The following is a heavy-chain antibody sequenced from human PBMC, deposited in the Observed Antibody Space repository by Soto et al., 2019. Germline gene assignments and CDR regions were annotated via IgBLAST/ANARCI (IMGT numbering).Heavy chain of an antibody. CDR1: GGTFSSYT. D-gene: IGHD2-15*01. Sequence: SVKVSCKASGGTFSSYTISWVRQAPGQGLEWMGWINASHGIAKYSQKFQGRVTITRDTSASTAYMELSSLRSEDTAVYYCARAMGVVVVAATFYYYGMDVWGQGTTVTVSS. V-gene: IGHV1-69*10. CDR2: INASHGIA. J-gene: IGHJ6*02. CDR3: ARAMGVVVVAATFYYYGMDV.